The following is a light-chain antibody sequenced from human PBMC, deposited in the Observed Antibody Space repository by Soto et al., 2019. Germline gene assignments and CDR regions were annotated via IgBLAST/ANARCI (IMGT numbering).Light chain of an antibody. CDR2: FES. J-gene: IGKJ1*01. Sequence: DIQMTQSPSSLSASVGDRVTITCRASETIDTYLNWYQQKPGKAPRLLIYFESSLQSGVPVRFSGSGSGTEFTLTISSLQREDFATYFCQQDYNFPRTFGLGTKLEI. CDR1: ETIDTY. V-gene: IGKV1-39*01. CDR3: QQDYNFPRT.